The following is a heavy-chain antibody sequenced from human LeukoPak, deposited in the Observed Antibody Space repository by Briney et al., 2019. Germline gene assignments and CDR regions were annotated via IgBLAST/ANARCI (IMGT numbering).Heavy chain of an antibody. CDR3: ARVEITGTPDY. V-gene: IGHV1-18*01. CDR1: GYTFTSYD. D-gene: IGHD1-20*01. CDR2: ISAYNGNT. J-gene: IGHJ4*02. Sequence: EASVKVSCKASGYTFTSYDINWVRQATGQGLEWMGWISAYNGNTNYAQKLQGRVTMTTDTSTSTAYMELRSLRSDDTAVYYCARVEITGTPDYWGQGTLVTVSS.